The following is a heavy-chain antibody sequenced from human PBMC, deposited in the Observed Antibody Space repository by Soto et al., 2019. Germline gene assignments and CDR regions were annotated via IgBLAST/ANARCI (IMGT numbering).Heavy chain of an antibody. CDR1: GGSISSSSYY. Sequence: PLDTLSLTCTVSGGSISSSSYYWARIGQPPGKGLEWIGSIYYSGSPYYNPSLKSRVTISVDTSKNQFSLKLSSVTAADTAVYYCARRVSWYSSSWYGGDWFDPWGQGTLVTVS. CDR3: ARRVSWYSSSWYGGDWFDP. D-gene: IGHD6-13*01. V-gene: IGHV4-39*01. CDR2: IYYSGSP. J-gene: IGHJ5*02.